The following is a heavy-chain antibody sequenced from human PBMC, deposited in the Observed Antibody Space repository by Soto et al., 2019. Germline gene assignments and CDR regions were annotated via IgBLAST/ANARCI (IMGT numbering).Heavy chain of an antibody. Sequence: ESGGGVVQPGRSLRLSCAASGFTFSSYAMHWVRQAPGKGLEWVAVISYDGSNKYYADSVKGRFTISRDNSQNTLYLQMNSLRTEDTAVYYCARPLWRDDYNWGYFDLWGRGTLVTVSS. V-gene: IGHV3-30-3*01. CDR3: ARPLWRDDYNWGYFDL. J-gene: IGHJ2*01. D-gene: IGHD4-4*01. CDR1: GFTFSSYA. CDR2: ISYDGSNK.